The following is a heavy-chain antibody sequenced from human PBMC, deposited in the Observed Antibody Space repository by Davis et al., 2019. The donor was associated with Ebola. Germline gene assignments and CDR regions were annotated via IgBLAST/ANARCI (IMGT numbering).Heavy chain of an antibody. CDR2: IIPIFGTA. V-gene: IGHV1-69*05. CDR3: AREVVVVVAATPSGYYYYGMDV. Sequence: SVKVSCKASGDSFRRYAISWVRQAPGQGLEWMGGIIPIFGTANYAQKFQGRVTMTRDTSTSTVYMELSSLRSEDTAVYYCAREVVVVVAATPSGYYYYGMDVWGKGTTVTVSS. J-gene: IGHJ6*04. CDR1: GDSFRRYA. D-gene: IGHD2-15*01.